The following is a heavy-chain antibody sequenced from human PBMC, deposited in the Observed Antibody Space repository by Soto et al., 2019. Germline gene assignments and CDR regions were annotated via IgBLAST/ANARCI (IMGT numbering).Heavy chain of an antibody. Sequence: QVQLVQSGAEVKKTGSSVKVSCKASGGTFSTYTRYWVRQAPGEGLEWMGVISPGIDIRDYAQKFQGRVTINADESTSAVYMPLRTLISEDTALYDCAGGMCCGGSCYLDVWGQGNLVNVSS. D-gene: IGHD2-15*01. CDR1: GGTFSTYT. V-gene: IGHV1-69*12. J-gene: IGHJ4*02. CDR3: AGGMCCGGSCYLDV. CDR2: ISPGIDIR.